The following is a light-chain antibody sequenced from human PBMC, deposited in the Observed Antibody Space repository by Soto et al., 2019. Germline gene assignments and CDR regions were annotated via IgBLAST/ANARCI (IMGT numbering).Light chain of an antibody. J-gene: IGKJ4*01. Sequence: DIQMPQSPSSLSASVGDRVTITCQASQNINNYLNWYQQKPGRAPKLLIYDASNLEAGVPSRFRGSGSGTDFTFTISSLQPEDIATYYCQQYDNLPLTFGGGTKVGIK. CDR2: DAS. V-gene: IGKV1-33*01. CDR1: QNINNY. CDR3: QQYDNLPLT.